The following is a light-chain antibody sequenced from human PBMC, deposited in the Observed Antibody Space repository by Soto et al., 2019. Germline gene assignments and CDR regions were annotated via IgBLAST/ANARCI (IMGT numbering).Light chain of an antibody. Sequence: EIVLTQSPATLSLSPGERATLSCRASQSVSSYLAWYQQKPGQAPRLLIYDASTRATGIPARFSGSGSGTEFTLTISSLQSEDFAVYYCQQYGSSPITFGQGTRLEIK. J-gene: IGKJ5*01. V-gene: IGKV3-15*01. CDR1: QSVSSY. CDR2: DAS. CDR3: QQYGSSPIT.